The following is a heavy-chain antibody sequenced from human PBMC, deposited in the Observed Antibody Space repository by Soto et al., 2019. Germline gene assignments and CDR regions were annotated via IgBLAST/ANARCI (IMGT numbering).Heavy chain of an antibody. V-gene: IGHV3-15*07. CDR1: GFTFSNAW. D-gene: IGHD6-13*01. CDR3: TTDQPPTDSIAAAGEVYFDY. J-gene: IGHJ4*02. CDR2: IKSKTDGGTT. Sequence: GGSLRLSCAASGFTFSNAWMNWVRQAPGKGLEWVGRIKSKTDGGTTDYAAPVKDRFTISRDDSKNTLYLQMNSLKTEDTAVYYCTTDQPPTDSIAAAGEVYFDYWGQGTLVTVSS.